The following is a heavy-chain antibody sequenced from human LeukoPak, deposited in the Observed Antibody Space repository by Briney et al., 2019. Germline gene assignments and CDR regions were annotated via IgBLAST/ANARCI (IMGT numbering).Heavy chain of an antibody. J-gene: IGHJ5*02. CDR3: ARGHYGDFIPNWFDP. CDR1: GFSFSSYE. D-gene: IGHD4-17*01. V-gene: IGHV3-48*03. CDR2: ITSRGSYI. Sequence: GGSLRLSCGGSGFSFSSYEMNWVRQAPGKGLEGLSYITSRGSYIYYSDSVKGRFTISRDNARNSLYLQMNSRRVEDTAVYYCARGHYGDFIPNWFDPWGQGTLVIVSS.